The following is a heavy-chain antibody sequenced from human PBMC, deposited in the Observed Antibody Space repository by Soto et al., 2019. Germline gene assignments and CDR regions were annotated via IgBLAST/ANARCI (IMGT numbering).Heavy chain of an antibody. V-gene: IGHV3-7*05. CDR2: IKQDGSEI. D-gene: IGHD2-2*01. CDR3: AKSLSAIPGDS. CDR1: GFTFSSYW. Sequence: GGSLRLSCAASGFTFSSYWMSWVRQGPGEGPEWVANIKQDGSEIYYVDSVKGRFTISRDNAKSSLYLQMTSLRAEDTAVYHCAKSLSAIPGDSWGQGTLVTVSS. J-gene: IGHJ4*02.